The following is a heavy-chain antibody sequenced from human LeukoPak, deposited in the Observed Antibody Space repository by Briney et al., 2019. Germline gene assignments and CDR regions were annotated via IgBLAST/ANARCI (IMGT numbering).Heavy chain of an antibody. CDR2: IYPGDSGT. Sequence: GESLKISCKGSGYSFTSYWIGWVRQMPGKGLEWMGIIYPGDSGTRYSPSFQGQVTISADKSISTAYLQWSSLKASDTAMYYCARSKIAAAGTRPYYYGMDVWGQGTTVTVSS. V-gene: IGHV5-51*01. CDR1: GYSFTSYW. D-gene: IGHD6-13*01. J-gene: IGHJ6*02. CDR3: ARSKIAAAGTRPYYYGMDV.